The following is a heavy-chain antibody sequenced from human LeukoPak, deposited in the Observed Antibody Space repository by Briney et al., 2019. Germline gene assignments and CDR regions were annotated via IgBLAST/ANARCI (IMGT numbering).Heavy chain of an antibody. J-gene: IGHJ5*02. CDR1: GGSISSGSYY. Sequence: SETLSLTCTVSGGSISSGSYYWSWIRQPAGKGLEWIGRIYTSGSTNYNPSLKSRVTISVDTSKNQFSLKLSSVTAADTAVYYCARGVAARNWFDPWGQGTLVTVSS. V-gene: IGHV4-61*02. D-gene: IGHD6-6*01. CDR2: IYTSGST. CDR3: ARGVAARNWFDP.